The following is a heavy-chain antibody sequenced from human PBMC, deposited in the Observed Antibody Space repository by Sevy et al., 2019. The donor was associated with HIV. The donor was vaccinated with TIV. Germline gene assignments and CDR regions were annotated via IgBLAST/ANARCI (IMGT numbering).Heavy chain of an antibody. D-gene: IGHD2-15*01. Sequence: GGSLRLSCAASGFTFSNYNMNWVRQAPGKGLEWVSSISSSSRYIYYEGSMKGRFTSSGDNAKNSLYLQMNGLRAEDTAVYYCARVVAYCSGGSCFPGYYYGMDVWGQGTTVTVSS. CDR3: ARVVAYCSGGSCFPGYYYGMDV. V-gene: IGHV3-21*01. CDR2: ISSSSRYI. CDR1: GFTFSNYN. J-gene: IGHJ6*02.